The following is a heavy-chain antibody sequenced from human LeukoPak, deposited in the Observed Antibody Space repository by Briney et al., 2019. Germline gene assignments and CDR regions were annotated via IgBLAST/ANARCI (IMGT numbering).Heavy chain of an antibody. J-gene: IGHJ6*02. Sequence: SETLSVTCAVSGGSISSGGYSWSWIRQPPGKGLEWIGYIYHSGSTYYNPSLKSRVTISVDRSKNQFSLKLSSVTAADTAVYYCARTTVTEKNYYYYGMDVWGQGTTVTVSS. CDR3: ARTTVTEKNYYYYGMDV. CDR2: IYHSGST. D-gene: IGHD4-11*01. CDR1: GGSISSGGYS. V-gene: IGHV4-30-2*01.